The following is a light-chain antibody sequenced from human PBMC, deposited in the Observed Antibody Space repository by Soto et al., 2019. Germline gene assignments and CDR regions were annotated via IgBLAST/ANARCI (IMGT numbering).Light chain of an antibody. CDR2: GNS. CDR3: QSYENSLSVYV. V-gene: IGLV1-40*01. Sequence: QSVLTQPPSVSGAPGQRVTISCTGSSXNIGAHYDVHWYQQLPGTAPKLLIYGNSNRPSGVRDRFSGSKSGTSASLAITGLQAEDEADYYCQSYENSLSVYVFGTGTKVTVL. J-gene: IGLJ1*01. CDR1: SXNIGAHYD.